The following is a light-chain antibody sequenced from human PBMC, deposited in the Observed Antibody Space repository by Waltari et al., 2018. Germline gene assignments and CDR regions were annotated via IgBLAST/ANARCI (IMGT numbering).Light chain of an antibody. CDR2: DVS. CDR1: SSDVGGYNY. CDR3: CSYAGSSSVV. Sequence: SALTPPASVSGSPGQSITISCPGTSSDVGGYNYVSWYQQHPGKAPKLMIYDVSKRPSGVSNRFSGSKSGNTASLTISGLQAEDEADYYCCSYAGSSSVVFGGGTKLTVL. J-gene: IGLJ2*01. V-gene: IGLV2-23*02.